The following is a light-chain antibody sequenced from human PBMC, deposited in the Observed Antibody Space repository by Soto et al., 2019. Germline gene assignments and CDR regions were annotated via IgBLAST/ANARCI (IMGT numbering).Light chain of an antibody. CDR1: SGDIGSYNR. V-gene: IGLV2-14*01. CDR3: SSYTNINTRACV. CDR2: EVT. Sequence: QSALTQPASVSGSPGQSFTLSCTGTSGDIGSYNRVSWYQQHPGKDPKLIIYEVTDRPSGVSNRFSGSKSGNTASLTISGLQAEDEAEYYCSSYTNINTRACVFGTGTKVTVL. J-gene: IGLJ1*01.